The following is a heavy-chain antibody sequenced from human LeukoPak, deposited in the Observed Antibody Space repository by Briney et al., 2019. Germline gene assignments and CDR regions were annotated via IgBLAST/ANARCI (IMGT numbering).Heavy chain of an antibody. D-gene: IGHD3-9*01. CDR2: TSGSSSYK. J-gene: IGHJ4*02. Sequence: GGSLRLSCAASGFTFSSNAMRWVRQAPGKGREWVSSTSGSSSYKYYADSVKGPVTTSRDNSKTMVYLEMYSLRVEETAIYYCAKDHMKDDILTGYPAPFDYWGQGNLVTVSS. CDR3: AKDHMKDDILTGYPAPFDY. V-gene: IGHV3-23*01. CDR1: GFTFSSNA.